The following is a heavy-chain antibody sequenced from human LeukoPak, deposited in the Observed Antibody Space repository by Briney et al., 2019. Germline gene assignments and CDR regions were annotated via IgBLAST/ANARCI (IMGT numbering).Heavy chain of an antibody. CDR1: GGTFSSYT. CDR3: AKPTSGDGSFLIDY. J-gene: IGHJ4*02. D-gene: IGHD1-26*01. Sequence: SVKVSCKASGGTFSSYTISWVRQAPGQGLEWMGRIIPILGIANYAQKFQGRVTITADKSTSTAYMELSSLRSEDTAVYYCAKPTSGDGSFLIDYWGQGTLVIVSS. V-gene: IGHV1-69*02. CDR2: IIPILGIA.